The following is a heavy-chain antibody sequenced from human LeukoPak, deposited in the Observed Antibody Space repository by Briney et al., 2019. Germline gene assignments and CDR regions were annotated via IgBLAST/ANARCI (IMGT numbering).Heavy chain of an antibody. V-gene: IGHV3-49*04. CDR1: GFTFSGSA. CDR2: IRSKAYGGTT. Sequence: PGGSLRLSCAASGFTFSGSAMHWVRQAPGKGLEWVGFIRSKAYGGTTENAASVKGRFTISRDDSKSIAYLQMNSLKTEDTAVYYCARRYSYAQGYFDYWGQGTLVTVSS. CDR3: ARRYSYAQGYFDY. D-gene: IGHD5-18*01. J-gene: IGHJ4*02.